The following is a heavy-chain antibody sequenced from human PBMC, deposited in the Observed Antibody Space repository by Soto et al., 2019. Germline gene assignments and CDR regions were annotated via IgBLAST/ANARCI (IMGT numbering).Heavy chain of an antibody. D-gene: IGHD4-17*01. CDR1: GFTFSNAW. CDR3: TTDLMDDYGDYHDAFDI. CDR2: IKSKTDGGTT. Sequence: TGGSLRLSCAASGFTFSNAWMNWVRQAPGKGLEWVGRIKSKTDGGTTDYAAPVKGRFTISRDDSKNTLYLQMNSLKTEDTAVYYCTTDLMDDYGDYHDAFDIWGQGTMVTVSS. V-gene: IGHV3-15*07. J-gene: IGHJ3*02.